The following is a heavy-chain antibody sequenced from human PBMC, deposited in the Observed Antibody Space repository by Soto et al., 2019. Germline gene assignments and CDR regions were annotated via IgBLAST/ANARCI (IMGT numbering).Heavy chain of an antibody. V-gene: IGHV3-48*03. CDR2: ISGSNNNI. J-gene: IGHJ4*01. D-gene: IGHD2-21*02. CDR3: ASERLCGADCYFFDN. CDR1: GFTLRNYE. Sequence: GGSLRLSCAASGFTLRNYEMNWVRQAPGKGLGWISKISGSNNNIYYADSVRGRFTISRDNAKNSLYLQMNSLRAEDTAIYYCASERLCGADCYFFDNWGHGTQVTVSS.